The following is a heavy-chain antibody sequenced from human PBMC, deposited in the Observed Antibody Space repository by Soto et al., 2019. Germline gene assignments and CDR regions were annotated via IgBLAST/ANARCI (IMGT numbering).Heavy chain of an antibody. CDR1: GFTFSSYS. D-gene: IGHD3-3*01. CDR2: ISSSGSTI. V-gene: IGHV3-48*02. CDR3: ARAGYRSVDY. Sequence: EVQLVESGGGLVNPGGSLRLSCAASGFTFSSYSMNWVRQAPGKGLEWVSYISSSGSTIYYADSVRGRFTISRDNAKNSLYLQMNSRRDEDTAVYYCARAGYRSVDYWGQGTLVTVSS. J-gene: IGHJ4*02.